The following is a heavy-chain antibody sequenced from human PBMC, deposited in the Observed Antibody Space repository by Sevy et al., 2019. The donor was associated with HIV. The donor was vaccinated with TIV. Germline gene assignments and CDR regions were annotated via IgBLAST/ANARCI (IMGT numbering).Heavy chain of an antibody. CDR3: ARDPDYDDYGGHAFDI. Sequence: SDTLSLTCTVSGGSISSSNSYWSWIRQRPGKGLEWIGFIYHSGTTYYNPSLRSRLNMSVDKSKNQFSLKLSSVTAADTAVYYCARDPDYDDYGGHAFDIWGQGTMVTVSS. CDR2: IYHSGTT. V-gene: IGHV4-30-4*02. D-gene: IGHD4-17*01. J-gene: IGHJ3*02. CDR1: GGSISSSNSY.